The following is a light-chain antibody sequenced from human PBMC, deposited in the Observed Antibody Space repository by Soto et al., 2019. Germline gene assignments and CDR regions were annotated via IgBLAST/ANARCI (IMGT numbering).Light chain of an antibody. V-gene: IGKV3-20*01. Sequence: EIVLTQSPGTLSLSPGERATLSCRASQSVSSSYLAWYQQKPGQAPRLLIYGASSRATGIPDRFSGSGSGTDFTLTISRLEPEDFEVYYCQQYGSSPGFTFGPGTKVDI. CDR3: QQYGSSPGFT. J-gene: IGKJ3*01. CDR1: QSVSSSY. CDR2: GAS.